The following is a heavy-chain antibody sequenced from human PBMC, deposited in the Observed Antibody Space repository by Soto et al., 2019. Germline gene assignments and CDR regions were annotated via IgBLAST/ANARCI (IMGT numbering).Heavy chain of an antibody. V-gene: IGHV4-31*03. CDR2: ISSSGST. D-gene: IGHD2-2*02. CDR3: AKYLSNWVHP. Sequence: QVQLQESGPGLVKPSQTLSLTCSVSGGSINSDPYYWSWIRQHPGKGLEWIGYISSSGSTYYTPSLKSRLTISIDTSKNQFSLKLSSVTAAETAVYYCAKYLSNWVHPWGQGTLVTVSS. CDR1: GGSINSDPYY. J-gene: IGHJ5*02.